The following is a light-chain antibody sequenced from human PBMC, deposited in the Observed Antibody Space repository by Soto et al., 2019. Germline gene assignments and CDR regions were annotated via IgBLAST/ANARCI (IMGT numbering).Light chain of an antibody. CDR3: SSYGGFNNGL. CDR2: EVT. Sequence: QSALTQPPSASGSPGQSVIISCTGTSSDVGGYNYVSWYQQHPGKAPKLIIYEVTKRPSGVPYRFSGSKSGNTASLTVSGLQTEDEADYYCSSYGGFNNGLFGGGTKLTVL. J-gene: IGLJ2*01. CDR1: SSDVGGYNY. V-gene: IGLV2-8*01.